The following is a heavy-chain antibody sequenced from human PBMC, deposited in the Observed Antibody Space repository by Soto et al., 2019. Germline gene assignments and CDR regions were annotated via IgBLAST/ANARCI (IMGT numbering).Heavy chain of an antibody. J-gene: IGHJ2*01. CDR1: GFTFSSYG. Sequence: QVQLVESGGGVVQPGRSLRLSCAASGFTFSSYGMHWVRQAPGKGLEWVAVISYDGSNKYYADSVKGRFTISRDNSKNTLYMQMNSLRAEDTAVYYCAKGLSANREIGGAETGDCYFDLWGRGTLVTVSS. V-gene: IGHV3-30*18. D-gene: IGHD1-26*01. CDR2: ISYDGSNK. CDR3: AKGLSANREIGGAETGDCYFDL.